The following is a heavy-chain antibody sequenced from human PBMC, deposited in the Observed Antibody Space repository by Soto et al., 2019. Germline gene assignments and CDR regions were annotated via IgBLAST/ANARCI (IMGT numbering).Heavy chain of an antibody. V-gene: IGHV4-59*12. Sequence: QVQLQESGPGLVKPSETLSLTCSVSNGSISGFYWTWIRQPPGKILAWIGYIHYSGRTDYNPSLTSRATMSVDTSKNQFSLNLKSITAADTAVYYCVRVGVGIGNHFDSWGRGTLVTVSS. CDR3: VRVGVGIGNHFDS. J-gene: IGHJ4*02. CDR2: IHYSGRT. D-gene: IGHD1-26*01. CDR1: NGSISGFY.